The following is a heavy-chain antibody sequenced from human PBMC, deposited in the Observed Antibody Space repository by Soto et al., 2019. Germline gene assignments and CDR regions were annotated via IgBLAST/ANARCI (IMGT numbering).Heavy chain of an antibody. CDR3: VKYTVTEDLGEH. CDR1: GFIFGSYA. D-gene: IGHD4-17*01. J-gene: IGHJ4*02. V-gene: IGHV3-23*01. CDR2: ASRSGAYT. Sequence: EVQLLESGGGLVQPGGSLRLSCSSSGFIFGSYAMAWVGQPPGKGLEWVSGASRSGAYTFYAPSVRGRFSISRDNSRDTLWLQMDSLRVEDTALYFCVKYTVTEDLGEHWGQGTLVTVSS.